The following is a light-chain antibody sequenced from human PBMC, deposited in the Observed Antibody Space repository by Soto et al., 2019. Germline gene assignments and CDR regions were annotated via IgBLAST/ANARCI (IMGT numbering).Light chain of an antibody. CDR1: ESVSSN. J-gene: IGKJ4*01. V-gene: IGKV3D-15*01. Sequence: EIVLTQSPATLSVSPGERATPSCRASESVSSNLAWSQQKPGQAPRLLIRGASTRAAGIPARFSGSGSGTEFTLTIRSLQSEDFAVYYCQQYNNWPPLTFGGGTKVDIK. CDR2: GAS. CDR3: QQYNNWPPLT.